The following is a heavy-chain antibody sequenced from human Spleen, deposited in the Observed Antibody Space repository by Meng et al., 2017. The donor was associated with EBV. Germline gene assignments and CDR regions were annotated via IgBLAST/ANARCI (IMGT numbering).Heavy chain of an antibody. CDR2: IIPIFGTA. D-gene: IGHD6-13*01. CDR3: ARDPAPRYSSSWYWFDP. J-gene: IGHJ5*02. Sequence: QVQVVQSGGGVKKPGSSVKVSCKASGGTFSSYAISWVRQAPGQGLEWMGGIIPIFGTANYAQKFQGRVTITADESTSTAYMELSSLRSEDTAVYYCARDPAPRYSSSWYWFDPWGQGTLVTVSS. V-gene: IGHV1-69*01. CDR1: GGTFSSYA.